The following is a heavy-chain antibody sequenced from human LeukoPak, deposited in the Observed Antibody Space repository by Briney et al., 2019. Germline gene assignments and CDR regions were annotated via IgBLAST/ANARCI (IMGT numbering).Heavy chain of an antibody. D-gene: IGHD3-10*01. J-gene: IGHJ4*02. Sequence: SETLSLTCTVSGGSISSYYWSWIRQPAGKGLEWIGRIYISGSTNYNPSLKSRVTMSVDTSKNQFSLKLSSVTAADTAVYYCARLATYYYGSMTYYFFEHWGQGLQVTVSS. CDR2: IYISGST. CDR1: GGSISSYY. V-gene: IGHV4-4*07. CDR3: ARLATYYYGSMTYYFFEH.